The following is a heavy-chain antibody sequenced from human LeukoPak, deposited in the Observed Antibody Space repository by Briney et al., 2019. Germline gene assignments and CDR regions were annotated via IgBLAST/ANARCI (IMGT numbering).Heavy chain of an antibody. CDR1: GFTFSSYG. D-gene: IGHD3-22*01. Sequence: PGRSLRLSCAASGFTFSSYGMHWVRQAPGKGLEWVAVISYDGSNKYYADSVKGRFTISRDNSKNTLYVQMNSLRAEDTAVYYCAKGAGGDYYDSSGYRTFDYWGQGTQVTVSS. CDR2: ISYDGSNK. V-gene: IGHV3-30*18. CDR3: AKGAGGDYYDSSGYRTFDY. J-gene: IGHJ4*02.